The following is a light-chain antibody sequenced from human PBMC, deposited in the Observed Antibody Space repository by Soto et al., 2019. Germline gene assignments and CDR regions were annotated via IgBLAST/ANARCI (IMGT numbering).Light chain of an antibody. Sequence: QSVLTQPASVSGCPGQSITISFTGTSSDVGGYNYVSWYQQHPGKAPKLMIYDVSNRPSGVSNRFSGSKSGNTASLDISGLQAEDEADYYCSSYTSSSTWVFGTGTKVTVL. CDR3: SSYTSSSTWV. CDR2: DVS. CDR1: SSDVGGYNY. V-gene: IGLV2-14*01. J-gene: IGLJ1*01.